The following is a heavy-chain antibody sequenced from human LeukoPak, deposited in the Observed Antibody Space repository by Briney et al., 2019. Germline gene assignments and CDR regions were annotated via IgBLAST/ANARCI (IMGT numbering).Heavy chain of an antibody. V-gene: IGHV3-48*01. Sequence: PGGSLRLSCAASGFTFSSYSMNCVRQAPGKGLEWVSYISSSSSTIYYADSVKGRFTISRDNSKNTLYLQMNSLRAEDTAVYYCAREEQQLAHFDYWGQGTLVTVYS. CDR2: ISSSSSTI. CDR1: GFTFSSYS. D-gene: IGHD6-13*01. CDR3: AREEQQLAHFDY. J-gene: IGHJ4*02.